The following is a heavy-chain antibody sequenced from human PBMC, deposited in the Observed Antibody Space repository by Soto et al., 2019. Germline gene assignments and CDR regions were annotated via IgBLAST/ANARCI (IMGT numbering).Heavy chain of an antibody. CDR2: IYWNDDK. D-gene: IGHD5-12*01. CDR3: ARYSGYDGDYYGMDD. Sequence: QITLKESGPTLVKPTQTLTLTCTFSGFSLSTSGVGVGWIRQPPGKALEWLALIYWNDDKRYSPSLKSRLTITKDTSKNQVVLTMTNMDPVDKAKYTCARYSGYDGDYYGMDDWGQGTKVTVSS. V-gene: IGHV2-5*01. CDR1: GFSLSTSGVG. J-gene: IGHJ6*02.